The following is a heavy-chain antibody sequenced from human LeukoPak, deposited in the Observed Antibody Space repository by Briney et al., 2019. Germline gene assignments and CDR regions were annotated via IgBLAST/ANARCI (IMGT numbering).Heavy chain of an antibody. D-gene: IGHD1-26*01. CDR3: ASFSPTTATFDY. V-gene: IGHV1-18*01. CDR2: ISGYNGNT. Sequence: ASVKVSCKPSGYTLTSYVISWARQAPGQGLEWMGWISGYNGNTNYAQKLQGRVTMTTDTSTSTAYMELTSLRSDDTAVYYCASFSPTTATFDYWGQGTLVAVSS. J-gene: IGHJ4*02. CDR1: GYTLTSYV.